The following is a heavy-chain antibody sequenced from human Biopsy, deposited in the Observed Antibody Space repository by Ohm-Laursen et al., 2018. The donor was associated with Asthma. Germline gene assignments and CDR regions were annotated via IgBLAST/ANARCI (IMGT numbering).Heavy chain of an antibody. Sequence: ASVKVSCKTSGYTFNSAGITWVRQAPGQGLEWMGWINVYNGNTKVAQKLQDRVTMTTDTSTSTAYMELRSLRSDDTAVYFCARAVDYSHYYGIDVWGQGTTVTVS. CDR3: ARAVDYSHYYGIDV. D-gene: IGHD3-10*01. CDR1: GYTFNSAG. CDR2: INVYNGNT. V-gene: IGHV1-18*01. J-gene: IGHJ6*02.